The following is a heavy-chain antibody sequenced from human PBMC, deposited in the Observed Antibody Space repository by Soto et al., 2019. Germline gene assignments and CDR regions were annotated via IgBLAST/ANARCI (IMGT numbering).Heavy chain of an antibody. CDR1: GVSISTGGRF. Sequence: QVQLQESGPGLVKPSETLSLTCSVSGVSISTGGRFWSWVRQHPVKGLEWIGYIYYSGNTDYNPYLKSRLTISVDTSKNQFSLKMRSVTAADTAVYYCAIGLRPTGSPAYWYFDLWGRGTLVTVSS. D-gene: IGHD1-1*01. J-gene: IGHJ2*01. V-gene: IGHV4-31*03. CDR3: AIGLRPTGSPAYWYFDL. CDR2: IYYSGNT.